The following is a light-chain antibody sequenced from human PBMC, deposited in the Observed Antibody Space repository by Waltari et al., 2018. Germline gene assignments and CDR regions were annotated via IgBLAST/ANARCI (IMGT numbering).Light chain of an antibody. Sequence: QSALTQPRSVSGSPGQSFTIPCPGTRRAVGPNTLVSWYQHHPDKAPKLIIYDINKRPSGVPDRFSGSKSGNTASLTISGLQAEDEADYYCSSYTSSSTWVFGGGTKLTVL. CDR3: SSYTSSSTWV. CDR2: DIN. CDR1: RRAVGPNTL. J-gene: IGLJ3*02. V-gene: IGLV2-11*01.